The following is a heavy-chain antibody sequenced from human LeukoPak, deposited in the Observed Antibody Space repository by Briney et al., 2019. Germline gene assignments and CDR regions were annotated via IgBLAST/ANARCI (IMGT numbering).Heavy chain of an antibody. CDR1: GFTFRSYT. J-gene: IGHJ4*02. CDR2: ITFSSTYI. CDR3: ARDKYFGITMVRGDFDY. Sequence: GESLKISCAASGFTFRSYTMSWVRQAPGKGLEWVSSITFSSTYIYYADSVNGRITISRDNAKNSLYLQMNSLRAKDTAVYYCARDKYFGITMVRGDFDYWGQGTLVTVSS. V-gene: IGHV3-21*01. D-gene: IGHD3-10*01.